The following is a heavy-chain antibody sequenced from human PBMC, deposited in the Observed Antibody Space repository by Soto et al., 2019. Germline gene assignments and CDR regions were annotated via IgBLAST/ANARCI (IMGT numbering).Heavy chain of an antibody. Sequence: QVQLVESGGDVVQPGRSLRLSCVASGVTFSSYGIHWVRQAPGKGLEWVSAVSYEGSNKHYAYAVKGRFTISRDNSENMVSLQMNRLRAEDKAVYYCAKDTYYHDSSGYYVCDYWGQGTLVTVSS. CDR3: AKDTYYHDSSGYYVCDY. V-gene: IGHV3-30*18. D-gene: IGHD3-22*01. CDR1: GVTFSSYG. J-gene: IGHJ4*02. CDR2: VSYEGSNK.